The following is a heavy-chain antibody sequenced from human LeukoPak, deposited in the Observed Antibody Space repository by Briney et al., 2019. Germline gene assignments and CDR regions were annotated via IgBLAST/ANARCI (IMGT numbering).Heavy chain of an antibody. CDR3: ARETTVTRFDY. CDR1: GGSISSYY. CDR2: IYYSGSA. J-gene: IGHJ4*02. D-gene: IGHD4-17*01. V-gene: IGHV4-59*12. Sequence: SETLSLTCTVSGGSISSYYWSWIRQPPGKGLEWIGYIYYSGSANYNPSLKSRVTISVDTSKNQFSPKLSSVTAADTAVYYCARETTVTRFDYWGQGTLITVSS.